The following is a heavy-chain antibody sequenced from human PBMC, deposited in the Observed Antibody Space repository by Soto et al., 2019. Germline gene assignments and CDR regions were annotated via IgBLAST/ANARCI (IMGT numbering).Heavy chain of an antibody. CDR2: IYYSGST. CDR1: GGSISSGGYY. J-gene: IGHJ5*02. CDR3: ARVLPREAVVDP. V-gene: IGHV4-31*03. Sequence: PSETLSLTCTVSGGSISSGGYYWSWIRQHPGKGLEWIGYIYYSGSTYYNPSLKSRVTISVDTSKNQFSLKLSSVTAADTAVYYCARVLPREAVVDPWGQGTLVTVSS. D-gene: IGHD2-15*01.